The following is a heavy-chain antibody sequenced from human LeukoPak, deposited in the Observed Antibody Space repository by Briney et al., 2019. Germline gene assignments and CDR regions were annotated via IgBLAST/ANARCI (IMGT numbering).Heavy chain of an antibody. CDR3: ARILWFGEFAFDY. CDR1: GFTLSSFG. Sequence: GGSLRLSCAASGFTLSSFGMNWVRQAPGKGLEWVSYIGTTTSTIYYADSVKGRFTISRDNAKNSLYLQMNSLRAEDTAVYYCARILWFGEFAFDYWGQGTLVTVSS. J-gene: IGHJ4*02. V-gene: IGHV3-48*04. D-gene: IGHD3-10*01. CDR2: IGTTTSTI.